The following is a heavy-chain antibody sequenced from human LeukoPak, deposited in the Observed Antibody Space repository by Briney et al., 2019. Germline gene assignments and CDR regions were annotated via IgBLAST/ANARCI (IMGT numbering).Heavy chain of an antibody. V-gene: IGHV3-23*01. J-gene: IGHJ4*02. Sequence: GGSLRLSCAASGFTFSSYAMSRVRQAPGKGLEWVSGISGSGGSTYYADSVKGRFTISRDNSKNTLYLQMNSLRAEDTAVYYCAKDDYGGPYYFDYWGQGTLVTVSS. CDR3: AKDDYGGPYYFDY. D-gene: IGHD4-23*01. CDR2: ISGSGGST. CDR1: GFTFSSYA.